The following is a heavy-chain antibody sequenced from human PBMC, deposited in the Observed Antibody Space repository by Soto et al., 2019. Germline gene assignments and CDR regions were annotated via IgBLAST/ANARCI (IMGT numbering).Heavy chain of an antibody. Sequence: GSLRLSCSASGITSNMYAMSWVRQSPGKGLEWVSTISGGGSSTYYADSVKGRFTISRDNSNNTLYLQMNSLRAEDTAVYFCAKGRYYDSSVFFDSWGQGTLVTVS. CDR2: ISGGGSST. V-gene: IGHV3-23*01. J-gene: IGHJ4*02. CDR3: AKGRYYDSSVFFDS. D-gene: IGHD3-22*01. CDR1: GITSNMYA.